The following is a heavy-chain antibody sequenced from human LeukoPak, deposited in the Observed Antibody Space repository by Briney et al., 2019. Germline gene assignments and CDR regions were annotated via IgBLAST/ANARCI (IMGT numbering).Heavy chain of an antibody. CDR2: MNPNSGNT. CDR1: GYTFTSYY. V-gene: IGHV1-8*03. J-gene: IGHJ5*02. Sequence: GASVKVSCKASGYTFTSYYMHWVRQATGQGLEWMGWMNPNSGNTGYAQKFQGRVTITRNTSISTAYMELSSLRSEDTAVYYCARGQRSAYCSSTSCYTGDWFDPWGQGTLVTVSS. CDR3: ARGQRSAYCSSTSCYTGDWFDP. D-gene: IGHD2-2*02.